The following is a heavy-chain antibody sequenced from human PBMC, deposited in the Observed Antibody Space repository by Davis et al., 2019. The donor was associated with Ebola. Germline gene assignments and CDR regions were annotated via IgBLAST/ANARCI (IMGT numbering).Heavy chain of an antibody. J-gene: IGHJ6*02. CDR1: GDSVSSGG. Sequence: HSQTHSLTRAISGDSVSSGGWNWIRQSPSRGLEWLGRTYYSSKWYNDYAVSVKSRIPINPVTSKTQFSLQLNSVTPEDTALYYCARGWLRGGMDVWGEGTTVTV. CDR2: TYYSSKWYN. V-gene: IGHV6-1*01. D-gene: IGHD5-18*01. CDR3: ARGWLRGGMDV.